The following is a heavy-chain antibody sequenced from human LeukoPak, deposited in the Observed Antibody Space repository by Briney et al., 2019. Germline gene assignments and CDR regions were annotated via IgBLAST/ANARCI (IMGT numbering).Heavy chain of an antibody. J-gene: IGHJ6*03. Sequence: ASVKVSCKASGYTFTGYYIHWVRQAPGQGLEWMGWINPHSGGTNYAQKFQGGVTMTRDTSITTAYMELSSLRSDDTAVYYCARRAVGNSYYYSMDVWGKGTTVTVSS. D-gene: IGHD6-19*01. CDR2: INPHSGGT. CDR1: GYTFTGYY. CDR3: ARRAVGNSYYYSMDV. V-gene: IGHV1-2*02.